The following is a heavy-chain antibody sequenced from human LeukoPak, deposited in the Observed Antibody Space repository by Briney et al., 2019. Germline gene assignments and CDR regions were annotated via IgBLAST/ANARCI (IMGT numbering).Heavy chain of an antibody. Sequence: SETLSLTCTVSGGSISSSSYYWGWIRQPPGKGLEWIGSIYYSGSTYYNLSLKSRVTISVDTSKNQFSLKLNSVTAADTAVYYCARDRSWFDPWGQGTLVTVSS. CDR2: IYYSGST. J-gene: IGHJ5*02. CDR1: GGSISSSSYY. CDR3: ARDRSWFDP. V-gene: IGHV4-39*07.